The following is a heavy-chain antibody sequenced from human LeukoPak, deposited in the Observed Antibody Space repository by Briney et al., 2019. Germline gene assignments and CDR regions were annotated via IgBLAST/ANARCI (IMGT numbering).Heavy chain of an antibody. CDR3: AVSSGYYGYYFDY. CDR2: IYYSGST. D-gene: IGHD3-22*01. Sequence: SEXLSLTCTVSGGSISSYYWSWLRQPPGKGLEWIGYIYYSGSTNYNPSLKSRVTISVDTSKNQFSLKLSSVTAADTAVYYCAVSSGYYGYYFDYWGQGTLVTVSS. CDR1: GGSISSYY. V-gene: IGHV4-59*01. J-gene: IGHJ4*02.